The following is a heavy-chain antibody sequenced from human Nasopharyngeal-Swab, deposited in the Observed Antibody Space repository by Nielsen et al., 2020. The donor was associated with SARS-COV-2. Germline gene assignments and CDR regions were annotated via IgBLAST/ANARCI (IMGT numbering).Heavy chain of an antibody. CDR3: ASTPLDSSGYYYAFHY. V-gene: IGHV3-30-3*01. J-gene: IGHJ4*01. CDR1: PFTFSRYT. D-gene: IGHD3-22*01. Sequence: GESLKISCETSPFTFSRYTMPWVRQAPGKGLEWVAVISYDGSNKYYADSVKGRFTISRDISKNTLYLQMNSLRAEDTAVFYCASTPLDSSGYYYAFHYWGRGTLVTVSS. CDR2: ISYDGSNK.